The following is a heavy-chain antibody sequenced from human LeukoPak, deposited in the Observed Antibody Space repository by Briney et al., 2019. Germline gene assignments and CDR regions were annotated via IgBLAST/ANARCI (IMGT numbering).Heavy chain of an antibody. Sequence: GGSLRLSCAASGFTFSSYAMSWVRQAPGKGLEWVSAIRGSGGSTYYADSVKGRFTISRDNSKNTLYLQMNSLRAEDTAVYYCAKPRMITFGGVIHYYFDYWGQGTLVTVSS. CDR2: IRGSGGST. CDR1: GFTFSSYA. V-gene: IGHV3-23*01. CDR3: AKPRMITFGGVIHYYFDY. D-gene: IGHD3-16*02. J-gene: IGHJ4*02.